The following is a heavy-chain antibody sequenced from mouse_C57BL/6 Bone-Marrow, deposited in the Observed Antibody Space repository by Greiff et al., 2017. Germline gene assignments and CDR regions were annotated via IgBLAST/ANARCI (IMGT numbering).Heavy chain of an antibody. CDR3: ARPYYGSSYWYFDV. V-gene: IGHV5-12*01. CDR2: ISNGGGST. Sequence: EVKLVESGGGLVQPGGSLKLSCAASGFTFSDYYMYWVRQTPEKRLEWVAYISNGGGSTYYPDTVKGRFTISRDNAKNTLYLQMSRLKSEDTAMYYCARPYYGSSYWYFDVWGTGTTVTLSS. J-gene: IGHJ1*03. CDR1: GFTFSDYY. D-gene: IGHD1-1*01.